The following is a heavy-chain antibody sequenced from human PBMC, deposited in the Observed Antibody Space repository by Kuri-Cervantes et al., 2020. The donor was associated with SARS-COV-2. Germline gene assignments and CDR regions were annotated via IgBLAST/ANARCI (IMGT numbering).Heavy chain of an antibody. CDR3: ASPPEYDSSGSPFDY. D-gene: IGHD3-22*01. CDR1: GGSISRYY. J-gene: IGHJ4*02. Sequence: GSLRLSCTVSGGSISRYYWSWIRQTAGEGLEWIGRIYTSGNTNYNPSLKSRVTMSVDTSKNQFSLKLSSVTASDTAVYYCASPPEYDSSGSPFDYWGQGTLVTVSS. V-gene: IGHV4-4*07. CDR2: IYTSGNT.